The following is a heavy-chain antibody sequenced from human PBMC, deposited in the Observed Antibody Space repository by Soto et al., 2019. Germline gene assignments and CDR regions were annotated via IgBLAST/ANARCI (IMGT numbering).Heavy chain of an antibody. CDR2: IYPGDSDT. Sequence: GESLKISCKGSGYSFTSYWIGWVRQMPGKGLEWMGIIYPGDSDTRYSPSFQGQVTISADKSISTAYLQWSSLKASDTAMYYCARRAVTTWGYYYYYGMAVWGQGTPV. J-gene: IGHJ6*02. V-gene: IGHV5-51*01. CDR1: GYSFTSYW. CDR3: ARRAVTTWGYYYYYGMAV. D-gene: IGHD4-17*01.